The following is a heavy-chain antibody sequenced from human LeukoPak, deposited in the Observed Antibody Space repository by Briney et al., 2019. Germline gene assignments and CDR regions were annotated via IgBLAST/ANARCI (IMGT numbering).Heavy chain of an antibody. CDR1: GYTFTNYD. D-gene: IGHD4-23*01. CDR2: MNPNSGNT. J-gene: IGHJ5*02. Sequence: ASVKVSCKASGYTFTNYDINWVRQATGQGLEWLGWMNPNSGNTSYAQKFQGRVTMTRDMSTSTDYMELSSLRSEDTAVYYCARDNSVEDTAWWFDPWGQGTLVTVSS. V-gene: IGHV1-8*02. CDR3: ARDNSVEDTAWWFDP.